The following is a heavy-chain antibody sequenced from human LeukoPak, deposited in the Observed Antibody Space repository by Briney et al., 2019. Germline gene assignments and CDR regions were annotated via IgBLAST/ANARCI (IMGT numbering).Heavy chain of an antibody. Sequence: SETLSLTCTVSGVSMSAYQWSWVRQSPEKGLEWIGCINTKGETSYNPSLKSRVTTSVDTSKSQFSLRLTSVTAADTAVYYCATSNDAKIAPYDHWGQGAPVTVSS. CDR1: GVSMSAYQ. CDR2: INTKGET. CDR3: ATSNDAKIAPYDH. V-gene: IGHV4-4*09. J-gene: IGHJ4*02. D-gene: IGHD2-21*01.